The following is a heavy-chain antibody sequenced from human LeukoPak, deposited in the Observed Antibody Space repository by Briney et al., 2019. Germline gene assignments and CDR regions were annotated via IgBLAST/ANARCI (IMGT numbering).Heavy chain of an antibody. CDR3: ARHGGSSSSRSSFDP. Sequence: SETLSLTCTVSGGSISGYYWSWIRQPPGKGLEWIAYIYYSGSTKYSPSLKSRVTISVDTSRDQFSLKLSSVTAADTAVYYCARHGGSSSSRSSFDPWGQGTLVTVSS. J-gene: IGHJ5*02. V-gene: IGHV4-59*08. CDR1: GGSISGYY. CDR2: IYYSGST. D-gene: IGHD1-26*01.